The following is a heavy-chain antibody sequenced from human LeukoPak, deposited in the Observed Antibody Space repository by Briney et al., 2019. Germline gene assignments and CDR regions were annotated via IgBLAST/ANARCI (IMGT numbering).Heavy chain of an antibody. CDR1: GFSFSSYA. J-gene: IGHJ4*02. D-gene: IGHD1/OR15-1a*01. CDR2: IGASGDST. CDR3: AKDLHGTVPDYFDC. V-gene: IGHV3-23*01. Sequence: GGSLRLSCAASGFSFSSYAMSWVRQAPGKGLEWVSGIGASGDSTYYTDYLKGRFTISRFNSKNTLYFQMNSLRPEDTAVYYCAKDLHGTVPDYFDCWVQGNLVTVSS.